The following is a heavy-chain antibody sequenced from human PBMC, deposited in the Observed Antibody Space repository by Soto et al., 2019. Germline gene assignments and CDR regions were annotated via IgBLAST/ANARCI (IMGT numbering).Heavy chain of an antibody. J-gene: IGHJ4*02. CDR3: AKDPSPSTGLLPPWASDY. V-gene: IGHV3-23*01. D-gene: IGHD2-21*02. Sequence: LRLSCAASGFTFSSYAMSWVRQAPGRGVEWVSAISGSGGSTYYADAVTGRFTITRDNSKNTLYLQMNSLRADDTAVYYCAKDPSPSTGLLPPWASDYWGQGILVTVSS. CDR1: GFTFSSYA. CDR2: ISGSGGST.